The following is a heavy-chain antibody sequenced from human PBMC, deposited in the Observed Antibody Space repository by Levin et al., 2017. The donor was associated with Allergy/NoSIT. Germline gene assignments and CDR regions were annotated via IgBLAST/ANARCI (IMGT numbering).Heavy chain of an antibody. V-gene: IGHV1-2*02. CDR1: GYTFTGYY. J-gene: IGHJ3*02. D-gene: IGHD6-13*01. CDR3: ARRFLWYGDAFDI. Sequence: GESLKISCKASGYTFTGYYMHWVRQAPGQGLEWMGWINPNSGDTNYAQKFQGRVTMTRDTSISTAYMELSRLTSDDTAVYYCARRFLWYGDAFDIWGQGTMVTVSS. CDR2: INPNSGDT.